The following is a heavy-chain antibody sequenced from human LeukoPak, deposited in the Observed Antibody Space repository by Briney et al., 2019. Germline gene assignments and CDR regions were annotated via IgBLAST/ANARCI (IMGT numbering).Heavy chain of an antibody. Sequence: PGGSLRLSCAASGFTFSSNAMSWFRQAPGKGLEWVSAISGSGGSTYYADSVKGRFTISRDNSKNTLYLQMDSLRAEDTAVYYSAKDRGSIMDSWGQGTLVTVSS. CDR1: GFTFSSNA. J-gene: IGHJ4*02. CDR3: AKDRGSIMDS. CDR2: ISGSGGST. V-gene: IGHV3-23*01. D-gene: IGHD3-16*01.